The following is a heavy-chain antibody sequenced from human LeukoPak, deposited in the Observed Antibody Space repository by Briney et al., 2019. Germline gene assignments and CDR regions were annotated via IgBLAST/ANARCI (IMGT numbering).Heavy chain of an antibody. D-gene: IGHD1-26*01. J-gene: IGHJ4*02. CDR3: ARYSGSNTDFDY. CDR2: IYTSGST. CDR1: GGSISSGSYY. V-gene: IGHV4-61*02. Sequence: SETLSLTCTVSGGSISSGSYYWSWIRQPAGKGLEWIGRIYTSGSTNYNPSLKSRVTISVDTSKNQFSLRLSSVTAADTAVYYCARYSGSNTDFDYWGQGTLVTVSS.